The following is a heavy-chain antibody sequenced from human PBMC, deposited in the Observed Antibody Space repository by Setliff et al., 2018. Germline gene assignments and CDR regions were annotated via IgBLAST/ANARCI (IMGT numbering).Heavy chain of an antibody. Sequence: SETLSLTCAVSGGSISSSNWWSWVRQPPGEGLEWIGEIYHSGSTNYNPSLKSRVTISVDKSKNQFSLKLSSVTAADTAVYYCASYSSTRVLFYWGQGTLVTVSS. D-gene: IGHD2-15*01. V-gene: IGHV4-4*02. CDR2: IYHSGST. CDR3: ASYSSTRVLFY. J-gene: IGHJ4*02. CDR1: GGSISSSNW.